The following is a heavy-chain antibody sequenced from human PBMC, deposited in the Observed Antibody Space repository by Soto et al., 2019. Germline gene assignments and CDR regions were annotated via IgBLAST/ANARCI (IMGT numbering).Heavy chain of an antibody. J-gene: IGHJ5*02. Sequence: VQLLESGGGLVQPGGSLRLSCAASGFTFSSYAMHWVRQAPGKGLEWVAVISYDGSNKYYADSVKGRFTISRDNSKNTLYLQMNSLRAEDTAVYYCARRSSSWYGSVWFDPWGQGTLVTVSS. V-gene: IGHV3-30-3*01. D-gene: IGHD6-13*01. CDR3: ARRSSSWYGSVWFDP. CDR1: GFTFSSYA. CDR2: ISYDGSNK.